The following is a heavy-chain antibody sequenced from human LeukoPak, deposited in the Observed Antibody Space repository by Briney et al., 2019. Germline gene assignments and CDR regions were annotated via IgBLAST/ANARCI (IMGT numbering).Heavy chain of an antibody. D-gene: IGHD2-2*01. V-gene: IGHV1-2*02. Sequence: GASVKVSSTASGYTFTAYYMHWVRQAPGQGPEWMGWVNPNSGGTNYAQNFQGRVTMTRDTSISTAFMELNRLTSDDTAVYYCATPKTTSWYYWGQGTLVTVSS. CDR3: ATPKTTSWYY. CDR1: GYTFTAYY. CDR2: VNPNSGGT. J-gene: IGHJ4*02.